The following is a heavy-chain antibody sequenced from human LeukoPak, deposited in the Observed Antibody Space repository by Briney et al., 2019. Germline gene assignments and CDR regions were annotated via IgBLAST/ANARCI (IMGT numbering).Heavy chain of an antibody. CDR2: INPSNGYT. D-gene: IGHD6-19*01. CDR3: ARLAVAQTGLFDY. Sequence: GASVKVSCKASGYIFTSYYMHWVRRAPGQGLEWMGIINPSNGYTTYAQKFRGRVTMTRDTSTSTVYMELSSLRSEDTAVYYCARLAVAQTGLFDYWGQGTLVTVSS. V-gene: IGHV1-46*01. J-gene: IGHJ4*02. CDR1: GYIFTSYY.